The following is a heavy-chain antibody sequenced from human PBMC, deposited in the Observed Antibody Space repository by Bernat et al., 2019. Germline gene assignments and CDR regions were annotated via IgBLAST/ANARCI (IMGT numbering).Heavy chain of an antibody. J-gene: IGHJ5*02. D-gene: IGHD6-6*01. V-gene: IGHV1-2*02. CDR2: INPNSGGT. Sequence: QVQLVQSGAEVKKPVASVKVSCKASGYTFTGYYMHWVRQAPGQGLEWMGWINPNSGGTNYAQKFQGRLTMTRDPSISSAYMELSRLRSDDTAGYYCARDRFLDSSSWFDPWGQGTLVTVSS. CDR1: GYTFTGYY. CDR3: ARDRFLDSSSWFDP.